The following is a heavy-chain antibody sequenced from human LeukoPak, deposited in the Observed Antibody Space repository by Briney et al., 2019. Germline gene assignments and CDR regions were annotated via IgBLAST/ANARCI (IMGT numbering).Heavy chain of an antibody. Sequence: SETLSLTCTVSGGSISSYYWSWIRQPPGKGLEWIGYIYYSGSTNYNPSLKSRVTISVDASKNQFSLKLSSVTAADTAVYYCASGSYSYYYMDVWGKGTTVTVSS. V-gene: IGHV4-59*01. D-gene: IGHD1-26*01. CDR3: ASGSYSYYYMDV. CDR2: IYYSGST. J-gene: IGHJ6*03. CDR1: GGSISSYY.